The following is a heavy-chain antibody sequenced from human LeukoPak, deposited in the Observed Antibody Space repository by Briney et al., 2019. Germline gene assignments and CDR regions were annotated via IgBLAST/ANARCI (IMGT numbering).Heavy chain of an antibody. V-gene: IGHV3-33*01. Sequence: GGSLRLSCAASGFTFSSYGMHWVRQAPGKGLEWVAVIWYDGSNKYYADSVKGRFTISRDNSKNTLYLQMNSLRAEDTAVYYCARASITTAPDPWGQGTLVTVSS. CDR1: GFTFSSYG. D-gene: IGHD3-22*01. CDR2: IWYDGSNK. CDR3: ARASITTAPDP. J-gene: IGHJ5*02.